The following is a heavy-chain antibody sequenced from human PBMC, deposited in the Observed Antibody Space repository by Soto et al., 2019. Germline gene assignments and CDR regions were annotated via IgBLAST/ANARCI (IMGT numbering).Heavy chain of an antibody. J-gene: IGHJ4*02. CDR1: GGSISSSSYY. CDR2: IYYSGST. Sequence: QLQLQESGPGVVKPSETLSLTCTVSGGSISSSSYYWGWIRQPPGKGLEWIGSIYYSGSTYYNPSLKSRVTISVDTSKNQFSLKLSSVTAADTAVYYCARQNDYIWGSYRNFDYWGQGTLVTVSS. V-gene: IGHV4-39*01. D-gene: IGHD3-16*02. CDR3: ARQNDYIWGSYRNFDY.